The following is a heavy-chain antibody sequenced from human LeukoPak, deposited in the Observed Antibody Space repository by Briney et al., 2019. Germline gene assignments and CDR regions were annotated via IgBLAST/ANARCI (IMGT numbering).Heavy chain of an antibody. V-gene: IGHV3-21*01. CDR1: GFTFSSYE. J-gene: IGHJ4*02. CDR3: ATEQVAAAGTVLDY. D-gene: IGHD6-13*01. CDR2: ISSTSRYI. Sequence: GGSLRLSCAASGFTFSSYEMNCVRQAPGKGLEWFSSISSTSRYIYCADSLKGRFTIYRDNAKNSLYLQMNSLRAEDTAVYYCATEQVAAAGTVLDYWGQGTLVTVSS.